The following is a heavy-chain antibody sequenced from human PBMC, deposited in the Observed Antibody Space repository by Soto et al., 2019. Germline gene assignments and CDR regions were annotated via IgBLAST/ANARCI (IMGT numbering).Heavy chain of an antibody. D-gene: IGHD2-2*01. CDR2: ISAYNGNT. CDR3: AAEVVPAATDAFDI. V-gene: IGHV1-18*01. J-gene: IGHJ3*02. CDR1: GYTFTSYG. Sequence: VKVSCKASGYTFTSYGISWVRQAPGQGLEWMGWISAYNGNTNYAQKLQGRVTMTTDTSTSTAYMELRSLRSDDTAVYYCAAEVVPAATDAFDIWGQGTMVTVSS.